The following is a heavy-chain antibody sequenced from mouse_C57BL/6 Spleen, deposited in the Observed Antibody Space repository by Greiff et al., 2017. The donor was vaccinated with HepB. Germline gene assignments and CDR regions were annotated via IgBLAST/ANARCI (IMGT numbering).Heavy chain of an antibody. V-gene: IGHV1-22*01. J-gene: IGHJ4*01. CDR2: INPNNGGT. CDR1: GYTFTDYN. Sequence: EVQLQQSGPELVKPGASVKMSCKASGYTFTDYNMHWVQQSHGKSLEWIGYINPNNGGTSYNQKFKGKATLTVNKSSRTAYMELRSLTSEDSAVYYCARSIDTYYYYAMDYWGQGTSVTVSS. CDR3: ARSIDTYYYYAMDY.